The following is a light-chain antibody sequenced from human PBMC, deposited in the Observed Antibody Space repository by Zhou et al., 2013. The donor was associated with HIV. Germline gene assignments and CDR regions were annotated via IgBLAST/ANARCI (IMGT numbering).Light chain of an antibody. Sequence: EIVMTQSPATPSVLPGERATLSCRAGQSLNGDLAWYQQKPGQAPRLLIYRTSTRATGIPARVSGSGSGTEFTLTINTVQSEDFAVYYCQQYNNWPYTFGQGTKLEIK. J-gene: IGKJ2*01. V-gene: IGKV3-15*01. CDR3: QQYNNWPYT. CDR2: RTS. CDR1: QSLNGD.